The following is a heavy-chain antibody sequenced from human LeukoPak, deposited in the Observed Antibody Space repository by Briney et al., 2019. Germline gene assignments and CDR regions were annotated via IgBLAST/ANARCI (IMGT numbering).Heavy chain of an antibody. CDR3: AREAPNYYDSSGSIDQH. J-gene: IGHJ1*01. CDR2: ISPSGGST. Sequence: ASVKVSCKASGYTFTSYYMHWVRQAPGQGLEWMGIISPSGGSTSYAQKFQGRVTMTRDTSTSTVYMELSSLRSEDTAVYYCAREAPNYYDSSGSIDQHWGQGTLVTVSS. V-gene: IGHV1-46*01. CDR1: GYTFTSYY. D-gene: IGHD3-22*01.